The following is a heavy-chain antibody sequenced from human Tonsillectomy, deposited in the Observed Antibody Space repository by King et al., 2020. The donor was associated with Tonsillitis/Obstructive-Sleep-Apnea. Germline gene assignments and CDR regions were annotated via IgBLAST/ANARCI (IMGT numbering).Heavy chain of an antibody. D-gene: IGHD5-18*01. J-gene: IGHJ4*02. CDR1: GFTFSSYD. V-gene: IGHV3-33*01. CDR2: IWYDGGNK. CDR3: AREKVDTAMITPSYYFDY. Sequence: VQLVESGGGVVQPGRSLRLSCAASGFTFSSYDMHWVRQAPGKGLEWVAVIWYDGGNKYYADSVKGRFSISRDNSKNTLYLQMNSLRAEDTAVYYCAREKVDTAMITPSYYFDYWGQGTLVTVSS.